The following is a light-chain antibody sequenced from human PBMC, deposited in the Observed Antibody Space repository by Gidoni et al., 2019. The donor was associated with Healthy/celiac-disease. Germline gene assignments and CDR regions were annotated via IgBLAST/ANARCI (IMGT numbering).Light chain of an antibody. V-gene: IGKV1-39*01. CDR1: QSISSY. J-gene: IGKJ1*01. CDR2: AAS. Sequence: DIQMTKSPSSLSASVGDRVTITCRASQSISSYLTWYQHKPGKAPKLLIYAASSLQSGVPSRFSGSGSGTDFTLTISSLQPEDFATYYCQQSYSTHPTFGQGTKVEIK. CDR3: QQSYSTHPT.